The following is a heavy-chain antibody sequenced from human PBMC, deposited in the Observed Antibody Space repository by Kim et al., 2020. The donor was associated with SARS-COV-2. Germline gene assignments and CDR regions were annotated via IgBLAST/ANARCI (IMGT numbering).Heavy chain of an antibody. J-gene: IGHJ4*02. CDR1: GYTFTSYA. V-gene: IGHV1-3*01. D-gene: IGHD3-10*01. CDR3: ARANSDYYGSGRNFDY. CDR2: INAGNGNT. Sequence: ASVKVSCKASGYTFTSYAMHWVRQAPGQRLEWMGWINAGNGNTKYSQKFQGRVTITRDTSASTAYMELSSLRSEDTAVYYCARANSDYYGSGRNFDYWGQGTLVTVSS.